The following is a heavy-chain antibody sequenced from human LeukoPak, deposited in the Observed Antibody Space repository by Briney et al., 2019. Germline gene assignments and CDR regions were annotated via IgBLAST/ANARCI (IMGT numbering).Heavy chain of an antibody. CDR3: ARGALDDNGMGATGHYFDY. Sequence: SETLSLTCAVYGGSFSGYYWYWMRQPPGKGLEWIGEINHSGSTSYNPSLKSRVTISVDTSKNQFSLKLSSVTAADTAVYYCARGALDDNGMGATGHYFDYWGQGTLVTVSS. CDR2: INHSGST. J-gene: IGHJ4*02. D-gene: IGHD1-26*01. CDR1: GGSFSGYY. V-gene: IGHV4-34*01.